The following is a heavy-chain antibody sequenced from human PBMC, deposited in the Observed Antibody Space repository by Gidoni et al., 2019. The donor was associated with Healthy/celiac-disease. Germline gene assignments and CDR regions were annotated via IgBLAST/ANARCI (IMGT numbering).Heavy chain of an antibody. CDR3: ARELLAARKRFNWFDP. Sequence: QVQLQQWGAGLLKPSETLSLTCAVYGGSFRGYYWSWIRPPPGKGLEWIGEINHSGSTNYNPSLKSRVTISVDTSKNQFSLKLSSVTAADTAVYYCARELLAARKRFNWFDPWGQGTLVTVSS. D-gene: IGHD6-6*01. CDR2: INHSGST. CDR1: GGSFRGYY. J-gene: IGHJ5*02. V-gene: IGHV4-34*01.